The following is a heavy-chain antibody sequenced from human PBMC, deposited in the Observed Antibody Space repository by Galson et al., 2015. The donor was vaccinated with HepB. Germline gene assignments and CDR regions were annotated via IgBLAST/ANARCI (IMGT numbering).Heavy chain of an antibody. Sequence: SLRLSCAASGFTFSSYGMHWVRQAPGKGLEWVAVISYDGSNKYYADSVKGRFTISRDNSKNTLYLQMNSLRAEDTAVYYCAKDLQTYYDFWSGYSPGTDYWGQGTLVTVSS. CDR2: ISYDGSNK. CDR1: GFTFSSYG. CDR3: AKDLQTYYDFWSGYSPGTDY. D-gene: IGHD3-3*01. V-gene: IGHV3-30*18. J-gene: IGHJ4*02.